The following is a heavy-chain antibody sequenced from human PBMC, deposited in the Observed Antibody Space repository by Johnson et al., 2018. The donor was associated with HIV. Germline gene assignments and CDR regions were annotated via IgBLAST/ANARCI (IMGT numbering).Heavy chain of an antibody. CDR3: TTVDSRTGAFDI. D-gene: IGHD3/OR15-3a*01. Sequence: VQLVESGGGLVQPGGSLRLSCAASGFIFTNAWMTWVRQVPGKGLECVGHIKSKTDGGTTDYAAPVKGRFTISRDDSKNTLFLQMNSLKTEDTAVYYCTTVDSRTGAFDIWGQGTMVTVSS. CDR2: IKSKTDGGTT. J-gene: IGHJ3*02. CDR1: GFIFTNAW. V-gene: IGHV3-15*01.